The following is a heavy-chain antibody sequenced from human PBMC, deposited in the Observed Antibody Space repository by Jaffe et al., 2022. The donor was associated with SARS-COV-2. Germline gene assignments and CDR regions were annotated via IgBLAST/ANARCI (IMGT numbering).Heavy chain of an antibody. CDR3: AKPSRAVTHYYYYYGMDV. J-gene: IGHJ6*02. D-gene: IGHD4-4*01. CDR1: GFTFSSYA. CDR2: ISGSGGST. Sequence: EVQLLESGGGLVQPGGSLRLSCAASGFTFSSYAMSWVRQAPGKGLEWVSAISGSGGSTYYADSVKGRFTISRDNSKNTLYLQMNSLRAEDTAVYYCAKPSRAVTHYYYYYGMDVWGQGTTVTVSS. V-gene: IGHV3-23*01.